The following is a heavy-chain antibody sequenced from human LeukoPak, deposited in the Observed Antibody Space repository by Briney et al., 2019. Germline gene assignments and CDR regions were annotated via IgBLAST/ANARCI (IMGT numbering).Heavy chain of an antibody. D-gene: IGHD2-2*01. CDR2: ISGSAGST. Sequence: GGSLRLSCAASGITFISAWMNWVRQAPGKGLEWVSTISGSAGSTNYADSVKGRFTISRDNSKNTLYLQMNSLRAEDTALYHCAKDSSITNYYYGMDVWGQGTTVTVSS. CDR3: AKDSSITNYYYGMDV. CDR1: GITFISAW. J-gene: IGHJ6*02. V-gene: IGHV3-23*01.